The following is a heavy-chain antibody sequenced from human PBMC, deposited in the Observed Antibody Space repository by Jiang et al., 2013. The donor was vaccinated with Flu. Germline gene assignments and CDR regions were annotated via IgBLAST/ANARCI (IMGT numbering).Heavy chain of an antibody. V-gene: IGHV1-18*01. CDR2: ISAYNGNT. CDR1: GYTFTSYG. CDR3: ARWTATMPDNWFDP. J-gene: IGHJ5*02. Sequence: SVKVSCKASGYTFTSYGISWVRQAPGQGLEWMGWISAYNGNTNYAQKLQGRVTMTTDTSTSTAYMELRSLRSDDTAVYYCARWTATMPDNWFDPWGQGTLVTVSS. D-gene: IGHD5-12*01.